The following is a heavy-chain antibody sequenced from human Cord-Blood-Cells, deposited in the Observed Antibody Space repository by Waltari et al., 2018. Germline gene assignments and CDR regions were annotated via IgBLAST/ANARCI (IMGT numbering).Heavy chain of an antibody. D-gene: IGHD3-10*01. Sequence: QVQLVQSGAEVKQPGASVRVSCMASGYTFPGYYMHWVRQASGQGLEWMGWINPNSGGTNYAQKFQGRVTMTRDTSISTAYMELSRLRSDDTAVYYCARSKDYYGSGSYFDYWGQGTLVTVSS. CDR3: ARSKDYYGSGSYFDY. CDR1: GYTFPGYY. V-gene: IGHV1-2*02. CDR2: INPNSGGT. J-gene: IGHJ4*02.